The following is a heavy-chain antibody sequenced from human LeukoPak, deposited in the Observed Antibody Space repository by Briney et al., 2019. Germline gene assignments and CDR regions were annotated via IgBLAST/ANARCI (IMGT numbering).Heavy chain of an antibody. V-gene: IGHV4-38-2*02. CDR1: GGSISSYY. CDR3: ARGVRAVADAFDI. CDR2: IYHSGST. J-gene: IGHJ3*02. Sequence: SETLSLTCTVSGGSISSYYWGWIRQPPGKGLEWIGSIYHSGSTYYNPSLKSRVTISVDTSKNQFSLKLSSVTAADTAVYYCARGVRAVADAFDIWGQGTMVTVSS. D-gene: IGHD2-15*01.